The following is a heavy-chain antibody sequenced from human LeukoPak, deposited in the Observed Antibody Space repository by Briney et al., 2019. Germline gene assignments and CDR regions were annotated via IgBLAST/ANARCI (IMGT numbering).Heavy chain of an antibody. CDR2: IIPIFGTA. CDR1: GGTFSSYA. V-gene: IGHV1-69*13. Sequence: SVKVSCKASGGTFSSYAISWVRQAPGQGLEWMGGIIPIFGTANYAQKFQGRVTITADESTSTAYMELSSLRSEDTAVYYCARGRSMVRGARGSYYYYGMDVWGKGTTVTVSS. J-gene: IGHJ6*04. CDR3: ARGRSMVRGARGSYYYYGMDV. D-gene: IGHD3-10*01.